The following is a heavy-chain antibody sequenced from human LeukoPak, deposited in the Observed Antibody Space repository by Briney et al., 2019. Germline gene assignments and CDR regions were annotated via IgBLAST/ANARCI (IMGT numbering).Heavy chain of an antibody. V-gene: IGHV1-2*02. CDR1: GYTFTGYY. D-gene: IGHD1-26*01. J-gene: IGHJ4*02. CDR2: INPDSGGT. Sequence: GASVKVSCKTSGYTFTGYYIQWVRQAPGQGLEWMGYINPDSGGTNYAQEFQGRVTMTRDTSISTAYMELNRLRSDDTAVYYCARVRPGEILLLDYWGQGTLVTVSS. CDR3: ARVRPGEILLLDY.